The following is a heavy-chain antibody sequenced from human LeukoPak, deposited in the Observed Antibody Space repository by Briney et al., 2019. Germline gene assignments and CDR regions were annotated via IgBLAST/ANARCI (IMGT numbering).Heavy chain of an antibody. CDR3: ARRYCSGSSCYAFFDY. CDR1: GYTFTGYC. V-gene: IGHV1-2*02. J-gene: IGHJ4*02. Sequence: ASVKVSCKASGYTFTGYCMHWVRQAPGQGLEWMGWINPNSGGTNYAQKFQGRVTMTRDTSISTAYMELSRLRSDDTAVYYCARRYCSGSSCYAFFDYWGQGTLVTVSS. CDR2: INPNSGGT. D-gene: IGHD2-15*01.